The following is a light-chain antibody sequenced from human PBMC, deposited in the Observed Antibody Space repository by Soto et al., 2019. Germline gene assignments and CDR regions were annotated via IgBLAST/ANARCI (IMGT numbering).Light chain of an antibody. CDR2: DAS. J-gene: IGKJ5*01. V-gene: IGKV3-11*01. Sequence: EILLTQSPGTLSLSPGERATLFCRASQSVSSKLAWYQQKPGQAPRLLIYDASNRATGIPARFSGSGSGTDFTLTIGSLEPEDFALYYCQQRSNWPRITFGQGTRLEIK. CDR1: QSVSSK. CDR3: QQRSNWPRIT.